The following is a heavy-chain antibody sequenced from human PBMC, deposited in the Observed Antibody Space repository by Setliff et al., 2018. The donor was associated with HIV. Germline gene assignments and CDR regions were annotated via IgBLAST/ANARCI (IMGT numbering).Heavy chain of an antibody. CDR2: TNPNSEVT. V-gene: IGHV1-2*02. Sequence: ASVKVSCKASGYTFSDSYMYWVRQAPGQGLECLGWTNPNSEVTNYAQKFQGRVTMTRDTSISTAYMELSRLTSDDTAVYYCARFRPGGCSGGSWWGQGTLVTVSS. CDR1: GYTFSDSY. CDR3: ARFRPGGCSGGSW. J-gene: IGHJ4*02. D-gene: IGHD2-15*01.